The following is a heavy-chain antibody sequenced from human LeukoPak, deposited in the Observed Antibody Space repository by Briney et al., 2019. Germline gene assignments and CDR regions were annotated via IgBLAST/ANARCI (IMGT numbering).Heavy chain of an antibody. Sequence: SVKVSCKASGFAFTSSAVQWVRQARGQRLEWIGWIVVGSGNTNYAQKFQERVTITRDMSTSTAYMELSSLRSEDTAVYYCAAGHYYYYYYMDVWGKGTTVTVSS. CDR1: GFAFTSSA. V-gene: IGHV1-58*01. J-gene: IGHJ6*03. CDR2: IVVGSGNT. CDR3: AAGHYYYYYYMDV.